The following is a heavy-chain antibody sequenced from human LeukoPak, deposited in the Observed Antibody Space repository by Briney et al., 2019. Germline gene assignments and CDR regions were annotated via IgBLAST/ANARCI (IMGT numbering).Heavy chain of an antibody. CDR2: IYSGGST. J-gene: IGHJ4*02. CDR1: GFTVSSNY. D-gene: IGHD3-3*01. Sequence: GGSLRLSRAASGFTVSSNYMSWVRQAPGKGLEWVSVIYSGGSTYYADSVKGRFTISRDNSKNTLYLQMNSLGAEDTAVHYCARDGERSGTIWGQGTLVTVSS. V-gene: IGHV3-53*01. CDR3: ARDGERSGTI.